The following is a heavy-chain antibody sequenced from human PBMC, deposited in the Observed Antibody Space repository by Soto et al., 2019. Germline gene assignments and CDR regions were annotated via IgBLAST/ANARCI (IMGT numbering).Heavy chain of an antibody. V-gene: IGHV4-4*02. D-gene: IGHD3-22*01. CDR3: ARDMRSLTYYYDSSGYARGDAFDI. CDR1: GGSISSSNW. CDR2: IYHSGST. Sequence: SETLSLTCAVSGGSISSSNWWSWVRQPPGKGLEWIGEIYHSGSTNYNPSLKSRVTISVDKSKNQFSLKLSSVTAADTAVYYCARDMRSLTYYYDSSGYARGDAFDIWGQGTMVTVSS. J-gene: IGHJ3*02.